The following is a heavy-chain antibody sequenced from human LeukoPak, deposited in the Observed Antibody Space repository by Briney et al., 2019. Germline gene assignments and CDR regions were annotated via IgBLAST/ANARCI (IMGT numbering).Heavy chain of an antibody. D-gene: IGHD6-13*01. Sequence: SVKVSCKASGGTFSNYAISWVRQAPGQGLEWIGGIITIFGTANYAHKFQGRVTITADDSTNTAYMELNSLTSEDTAVYYCARGSYADSSSWYQYWGQGTLVTVSS. J-gene: IGHJ4*02. CDR3: ARGSYADSSSWYQY. CDR1: GGTFSNYA. V-gene: IGHV1-69*13. CDR2: IITIFGTA.